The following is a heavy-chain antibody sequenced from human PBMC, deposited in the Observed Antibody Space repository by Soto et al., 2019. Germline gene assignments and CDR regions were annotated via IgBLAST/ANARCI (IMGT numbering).Heavy chain of an antibody. J-gene: IGHJ6*02. V-gene: IGHV1-18*04. CDR3: ARECSPLSAAAIWRDYYYYGMDV. CDR1: GYTFTSYG. Sequence: QVQLVQSGAEVKKPGASVKVSCKASGYTFTSYGISWVRQAPGQGLEWMGWISAYNGNTNYAQKLQGRVTMTTDTSTSTAYMELRSLRSDDTAVYYCARECSPLSAAAIWRDYYYYGMDVWGQGTTVTVSS. CDR2: ISAYNGNT. D-gene: IGHD2-2*02.